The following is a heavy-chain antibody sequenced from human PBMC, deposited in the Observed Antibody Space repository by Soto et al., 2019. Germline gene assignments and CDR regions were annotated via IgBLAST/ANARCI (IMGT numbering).Heavy chain of an antibody. V-gene: IGHV4-30-2*01. CDR2: IYHSGST. D-gene: IGHD3-10*01. CDR3: ARSMVRGVINTLDYYYYYGMDV. J-gene: IGHJ6*02. CDR1: GGSISSGGYS. Sequence: TLSLTCAVSGGSISSGGYSWSWIRQPPGKGLEWIGYIYHSGSTYYNPSLKSRVTISVDRSKNQFSLKLSSVTAADTAVYYCARSMVRGVINTLDYYYYYGMDVWGQGTTVTVSS.